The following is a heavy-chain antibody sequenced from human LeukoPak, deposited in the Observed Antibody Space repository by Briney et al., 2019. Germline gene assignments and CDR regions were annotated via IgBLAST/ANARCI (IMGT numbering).Heavy chain of an antibody. Sequence: SQTLSLTCTVSGGSIRTGAYFWSWIRQHPGKGLEWIGYIYYSGSTYYNPSLKSRVTISVDTSKDQFSLNPNSVTAADTAVYYCARGYLDFWSGDYTEYNWFDPWGQGTLVTVSS. CDR3: ARGYLDFWSGDYTEYNWFDP. CDR2: IYYSGST. D-gene: IGHD3-3*01. J-gene: IGHJ5*02. CDR1: GGSIRTGAYF. V-gene: IGHV4-31*03.